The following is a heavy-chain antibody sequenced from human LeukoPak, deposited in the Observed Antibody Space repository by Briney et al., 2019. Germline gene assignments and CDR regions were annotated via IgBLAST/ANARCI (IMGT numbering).Heavy chain of an antibody. CDR3: ARAPSEIGGYYPEYFRH. V-gene: IGHV3-74*01. D-gene: IGHD3-3*01. J-gene: IGHJ1*01. CDR1: GFTFSTYW. Sequence: SGGSLILSCAASGFTFSTYWMHWVRQAPGKGLVWVSRIKSDGSTNYADSVKGRFTISRDNAKNTLSLQMNSLRPEDTGVYYCARAPSEIGGYYPEYFRHWGQGTLVTVSS. CDR2: IKSDGST.